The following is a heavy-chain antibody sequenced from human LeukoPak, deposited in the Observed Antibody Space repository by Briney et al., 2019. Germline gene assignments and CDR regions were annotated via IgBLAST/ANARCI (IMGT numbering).Heavy chain of an antibody. CDR3: ARRSRYYDILTGYYPEHFDY. CDR1: GYSISSGYY. D-gene: IGHD3-9*01. V-gene: IGHV4-59*08. J-gene: IGHJ4*02. Sequence: SETLSLTCTVSGYSISSGYYWSWIRQPPGKGLEWIGYIYYSGSTNYNPSLKSRVTISVDTSKNQFSLKLSSVTAADTAVYYCARRSRYYDILTGYYPEHFDYWGQGTLVTVSS. CDR2: IYYSGST.